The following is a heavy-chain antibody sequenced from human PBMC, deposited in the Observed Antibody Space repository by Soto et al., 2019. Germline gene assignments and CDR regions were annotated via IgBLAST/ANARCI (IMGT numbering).Heavy chain of an antibody. V-gene: IGHV4-39*01. CDR3: ARSSIWFGDRRHWFDP. D-gene: IGHD3-10*01. CDR2: IYYSGST. CDR1: GGSISSSSYF. Sequence: SETLSLTCTVSGGSISSSSYFWGWIRQPPGKGLEWIGSIYYSGSTYYNPSLKSRVTVSIDTSKNQFSLKLSSVTAADTAVYYCARSSIWFGDRRHWFDPWGQGTLVTVSS. J-gene: IGHJ5*02.